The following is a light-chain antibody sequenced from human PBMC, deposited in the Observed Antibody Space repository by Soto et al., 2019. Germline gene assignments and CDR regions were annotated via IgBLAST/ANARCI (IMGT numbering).Light chain of an antibody. CDR2: GAS. CDR1: QSVNSN. V-gene: IGKV3-15*01. CDR3: QQYTNRPLT. Sequence: EIVMTQSPATLSVSPGESATLSCRASQSVNSNLAWYQQRPGQAPRLLIFGASTRATGVPARFSGSGSGTEFTLTISSLQSEDFAAYYWQQYTNRPLTFAGGTKVESK. J-gene: IGKJ4*01.